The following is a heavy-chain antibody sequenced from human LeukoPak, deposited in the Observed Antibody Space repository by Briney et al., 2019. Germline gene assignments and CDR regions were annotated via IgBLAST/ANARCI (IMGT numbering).Heavy chain of an antibody. Sequence: SETLSLTCTVSGGSISSSRYYWGWIRQPPGKGLEWIGSIYYSGSTYYNPSLKSRVTISVDTSKNQFSLKLSSVTAADTAVYYCARLVAYCSSTSCSFDYWGQGTLVTVSS. CDR1: GGSISSSRYY. V-gene: IGHV4-39*01. CDR3: ARLVAYCSSTSCSFDY. J-gene: IGHJ4*02. CDR2: IYYSGST. D-gene: IGHD2-2*01.